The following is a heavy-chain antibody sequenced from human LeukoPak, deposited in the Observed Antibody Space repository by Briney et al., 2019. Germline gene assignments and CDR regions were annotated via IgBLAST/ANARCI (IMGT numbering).Heavy chain of an antibody. D-gene: IGHD6-13*01. V-gene: IGHV1-46*01. CDR2: INPSGGST. Sequence: ASVKVSCKASGGTFSSYAISWVRQAPGQGLEWMGIINPSGGSTSYAQKFQGRVTMTRDTSTSTVYMELSSLRSEDTAVYFCARDLPGIAAAGTGEFDFWGQGTLVTVSS. CDR1: GGTFSSYA. CDR3: ARDLPGIAAAGTGEFDF. J-gene: IGHJ4*02.